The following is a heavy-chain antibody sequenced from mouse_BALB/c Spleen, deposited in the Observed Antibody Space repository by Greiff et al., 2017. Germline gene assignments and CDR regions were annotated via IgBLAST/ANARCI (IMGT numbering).Heavy chain of an antibody. CDR2: IWAGGST. D-gene: IGHD2-1*01. CDR3: ARERGGNYVYYAMDY. J-gene: IGHJ4*01. Sequence: VQLVESGPGLVAPSQSLSITCTVSGFSLTSYGVHWVRQPPGKGLEWLGVIWAGGSTNYNSALMSRLSISKDNSKSQVFLKMNSLQTDDTAMYYCARERGGNYVYYAMDYWGQGTSVTVSS. CDR1: GFSLTSYG. V-gene: IGHV2-9*02.